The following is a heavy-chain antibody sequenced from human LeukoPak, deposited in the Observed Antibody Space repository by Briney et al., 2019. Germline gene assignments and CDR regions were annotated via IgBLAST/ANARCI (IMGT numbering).Heavy chain of an antibody. CDR3: ARVAVSKVFDY. CDR2: VYHSGST. D-gene: IGHD2-8*01. V-gene: IGHV4-4*02. J-gene: IGHJ4*02. CDR1: GGSISSSSW. Sequence: SETLSLTCAVSGGSISSSSWWSWVRQPPGKGLEWIGEVYHSGSTNYNPSLKSRVFISVDKSKNQFSLNLSSVTAADTAVYYCARVAVSKVFDYWGQGTLVTVSS.